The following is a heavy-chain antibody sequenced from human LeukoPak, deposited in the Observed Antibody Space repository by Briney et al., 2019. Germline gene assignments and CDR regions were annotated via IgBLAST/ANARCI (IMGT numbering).Heavy chain of an antibody. CDR2: MNSKTGGT. V-gene: IGHV1-2*02. Sequence: ASVKVSCKASGYTFTGYSIHWVRQAPGQGLEWMGSMNSKTGGTIYAPKFQGRVTITRDMSTSTAYMELSSLRFDDTAVYYCAAVQRRVVRGVITHDAFDIWGQGTMVTVSS. D-gene: IGHD3-10*01. J-gene: IGHJ3*02. CDR1: GYTFTGYS. CDR3: AAVQRRVVRGVITHDAFDI.